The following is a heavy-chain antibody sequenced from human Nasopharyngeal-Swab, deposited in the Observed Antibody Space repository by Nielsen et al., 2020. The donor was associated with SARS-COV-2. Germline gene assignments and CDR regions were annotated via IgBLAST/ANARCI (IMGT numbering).Heavy chain of an antibody. J-gene: IGHJ5*02. V-gene: IGHV1-24*01. CDR2: FDPEDGET. CDR3: ATGTVAGATGWFDP. Sequence: WVRQAPGKGREWMGGFDPEDGETIYAQKFQGRVTMTEDTSTDTAYMELSSLRSEDTAVYYCATGTVAGATGWFDPWGQGTLVTVSS. D-gene: IGHD1-26*01.